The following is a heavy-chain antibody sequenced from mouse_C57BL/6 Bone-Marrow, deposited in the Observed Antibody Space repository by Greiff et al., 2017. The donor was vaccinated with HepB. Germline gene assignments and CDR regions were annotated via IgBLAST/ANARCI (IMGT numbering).Heavy chain of an antibody. CDR2: IYPRSGNT. D-gene: IGHD2-2*01. J-gene: IGHJ3*01. CDR1: GYTFTSYG. V-gene: IGHV1-81*01. Sequence: QVQLQQSGAELARPGASVKLSCKASGYTFTSYGISWVKQRTGQGLEWIGEIYPRSGNTYYNEKFKGKATLTADKSSSTGYMELRSLTSEDSAVYFCARRGVTKGLAYWGQGTLVTVSA. CDR3: ARRGVTKGLAY.